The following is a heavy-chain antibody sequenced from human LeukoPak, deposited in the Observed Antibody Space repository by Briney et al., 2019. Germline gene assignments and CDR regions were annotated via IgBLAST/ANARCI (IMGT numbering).Heavy chain of an antibody. D-gene: IGHD1-1*01. CDR2: MNQDGSKK. CDR1: GFTFTNYW. Sequence: GGSLRLSYAASGFTFTNYWMSWVRQAPGKGLEWVANMNQDGSKKYYMDSVKGRFTISRDNAKNSLYLQMNSLRAEDPAVYYCATNNGRNYWGQGTLVTVSS. V-gene: IGHV3-7*02. J-gene: IGHJ4*02. CDR3: ATNNGRNY.